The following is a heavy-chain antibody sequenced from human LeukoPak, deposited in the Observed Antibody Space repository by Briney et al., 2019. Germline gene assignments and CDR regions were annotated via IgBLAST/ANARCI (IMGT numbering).Heavy chain of an antibody. D-gene: IGHD2-2*02. Sequence: GASLRLSYAASGFTFSNYAMSWVRQAPGKGLEWVSAILGSGGSTYYADSVKGRFTISRDNSKNTLYLQMNSLSAEDAAVYYCAKGNSASCYSAFDHWGQGTLVTVSS. CDR2: ILGSGGST. CDR1: GFTFSNYA. J-gene: IGHJ4*02. CDR3: AKGNSASCYSAFDH. V-gene: IGHV3-23*01.